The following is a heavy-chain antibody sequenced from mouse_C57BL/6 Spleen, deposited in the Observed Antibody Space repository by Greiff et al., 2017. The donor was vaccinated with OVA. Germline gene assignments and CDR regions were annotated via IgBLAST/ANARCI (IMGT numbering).Heavy chain of an antibody. CDR1: GFNIKDDY. CDR3: TTQNAMDY. V-gene: IGHV14-4*01. Sequence: VQLQQSGAELVRPGASVKLSCTASGFNIKDDYMHWVKQRPEQGLEWIGWIDPENGDTEYASKFQGKATITADTSSNTAYLQLSSLTSEYTAVYYCTTQNAMDYWGQGTSVTVSS. CDR2: IDPENGDT. J-gene: IGHJ4*01.